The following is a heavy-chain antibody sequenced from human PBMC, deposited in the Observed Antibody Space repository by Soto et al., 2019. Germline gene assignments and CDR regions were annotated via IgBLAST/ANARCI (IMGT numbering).Heavy chain of an antibody. CDR1: GFTFSGYY. V-gene: IGHV3-64D*06. J-gene: IGHJ4*02. D-gene: IGHD3-3*01. CDR2: MSGNGGTI. CDR3: VKDKYDYWREYYIGD. Sequence: WESXRLSCSASGFTFSGYYIHLFRQAPGRGLEYVSSMSGNGGTIYYADSVNGRFTISRDNSKNTLHLQMTSLTPEDTAIYYCVKDKYDYWREYYIGDWGLGTLVTVYS.